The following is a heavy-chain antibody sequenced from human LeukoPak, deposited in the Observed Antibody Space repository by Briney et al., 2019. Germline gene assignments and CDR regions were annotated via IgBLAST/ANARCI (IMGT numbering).Heavy chain of an antibody. CDR3: ARDRARFGITMVPDP. V-gene: IGHV3-30*02. Sequence: PGGSLRLSCAASGFTFSSYGMHWVRQAPGKGLEWVAFIRYDGSNKYYADSVKGRFTISRDNSKNTLYLQMNSLRAEDTAVYYCARDRARFGITMVPDPWGQGTLVTVSS. D-gene: IGHD3-10*01. CDR1: GFTFSSYG. J-gene: IGHJ5*02. CDR2: IRYDGSNK.